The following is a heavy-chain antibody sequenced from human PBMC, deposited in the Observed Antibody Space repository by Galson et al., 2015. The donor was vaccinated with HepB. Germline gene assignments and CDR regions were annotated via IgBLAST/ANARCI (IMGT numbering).Heavy chain of an antibody. J-gene: IGHJ4*02. D-gene: IGHD3-22*01. CDR2: ISSSSSTI. CDR3: ARDSYDSSGYFDY. V-gene: IGHV3-48*01. CDR1: GFTFSSYS. Sequence: SLRLSCAASGFTFSSYSMNWVRQAPGKGLEWVSYISSSSSTIYYADSVKGRFTISRDNAKNSLYLQMNSLRAEDTAVYYCARDSYDSSGYFDYWGQGTLVTVSS.